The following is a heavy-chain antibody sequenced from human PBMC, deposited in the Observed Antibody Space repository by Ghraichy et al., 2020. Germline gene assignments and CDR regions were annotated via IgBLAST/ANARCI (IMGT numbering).Heavy chain of an antibody. J-gene: IGHJ6*02. V-gene: IGHV4-39*01. CDR1: GGSISSSSYY. CDR2: IYYSGST. Sequence: SETLSLTCTVSGGSISSSSYYWGWIRQPPGKGLEWIGSIYYSGSTYYNPSLKSRVTISVDTSKNQFSLKLSSVTAADTAVYYCARLLRHSSSWAIYYYYYGMDVRGQGTTVTVSS. D-gene: IGHD6-13*01. CDR3: ARLLRHSSSWAIYYYYYGMDV.